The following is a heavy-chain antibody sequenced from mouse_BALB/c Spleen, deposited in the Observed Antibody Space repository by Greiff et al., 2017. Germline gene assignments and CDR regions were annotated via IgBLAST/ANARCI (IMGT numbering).Heavy chain of an antibody. V-gene: IGHV14-3*02. CDR2: IDPANGNT. Sequence: EVMLVESGAELVKPGASVKLSCTASGFNIKDTYMHWVKQRPEQGLEWIGRIDPANGNTKYDPKFQGKATITADTSSNTAYLQLSSLTSEDTAVYYCAREGYGPWFAYWGQGTLVTVSA. J-gene: IGHJ3*01. CDR3: AREGYGPWFAY. D-gene: IGHD1-2*01. CDR1: GFNIKDTY.